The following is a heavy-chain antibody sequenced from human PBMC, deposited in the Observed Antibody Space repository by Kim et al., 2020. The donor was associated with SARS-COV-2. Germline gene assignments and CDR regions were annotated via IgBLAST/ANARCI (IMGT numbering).Heavy chain of an antibody. Sequence: SETLSLTWTVSGGSISSSSYYWGWIRQPPGKGLEWIGSIYYSGSTYYNPSLKSRVTISVDTSKNQFSLKLSSVTAADTAVYYCARHGRSGWQLILHLDWYFDLWGRGTLVTVSS. V-gene: IGHV4-39*01. CDR2: IYYSGST. D-gene: IGHD6-19*01. J-gene: IGHJ2*01. CDR1: GGSISSSSYY. CDR3: ARHGRSGWQLILHLDWYFDL.